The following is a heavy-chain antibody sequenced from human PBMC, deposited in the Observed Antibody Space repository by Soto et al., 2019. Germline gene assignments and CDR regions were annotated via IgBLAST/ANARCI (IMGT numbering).Heavy chain of an antibody. J-gene: IGHJ2*01. CDR2: VNDDGSST. CDR3: ARDLITASGGPNWYFDL. D-gene: IGHD1-20*01. CDR1: GFTFSRHW. V-gene: IGHV3-74*01. Sequence: VESGGGLVQPGGSLRLSCASSGFTFSRHWMHWVRQAPGKGLVWVARVNDDGSSTAYGDSVRGRFTISRDNAKNTLYLQMYSLKTEDTAVYYCARDLITASGGPNWYFDLWGRGTLVTVSS.